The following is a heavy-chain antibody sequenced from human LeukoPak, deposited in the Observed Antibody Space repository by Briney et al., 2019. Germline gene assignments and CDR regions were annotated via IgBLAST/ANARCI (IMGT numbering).Heavy chain of an antibody. CDR3: ARLPKIYDFRSGYYTNYYFDY. D-gene: IGHD3-3*01. V-gene: IGHV4-59*01. Sequence: SETLSLTCTVSGGSISSYYWSWIRQPPGKGLEWIGYIYYSGSTNYNPSLKSRVTISVDTSKNQFSLKLSSVTAADTAVYYCARLPKIYDFRSGYYTNYYFDYWGQGTLVTVSS. CDR2: IYYSGST. J-gene: IGHJ4*02. CDR1: GGSISSYY.